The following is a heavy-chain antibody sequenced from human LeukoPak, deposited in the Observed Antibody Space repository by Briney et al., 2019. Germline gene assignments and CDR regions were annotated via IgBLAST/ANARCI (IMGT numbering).Heavy chain of an antibody. J-gene: IGHJ4*02. CDR2: ISGSGAST. D-gene: IGHD3-10*01. CDR1: GFTFSSYA. Sequence: PGGSLRLSCAASGFTFSSYAMSWVRQAPGKGLEWVSRISGSGASTYYADSVKGRFTISRDNSKNTLYLQMNSLRAEDTAVYYCAKDREYGSGSYDYWGQGTLVTVSS. CDR3: AKDREYGSGSYDY. V-gene: IGHV3-23*01.